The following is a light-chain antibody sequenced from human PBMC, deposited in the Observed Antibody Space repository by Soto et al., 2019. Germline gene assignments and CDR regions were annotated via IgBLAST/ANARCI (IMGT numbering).Light chain of an antibody. CDR1: PSVSSY. CDR3: QQRSNWPWT. Sequence: EIVLTQSPATLSLSPGERATLSCRASPSVSSYLAWYQQKAGQAPRLLIYDASNRATGIPARFSGSGSGTDFTLTISSLEPDDFAVYYGQQRSNWPWTFGQGTKVEIK. CDR2: DAS. J-gene: IGKJ1*01. V-gene: IGKV3-11*01.